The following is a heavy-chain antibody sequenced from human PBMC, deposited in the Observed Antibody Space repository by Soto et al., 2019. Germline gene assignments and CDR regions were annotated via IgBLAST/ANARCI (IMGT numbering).Heavy chain of an antibody. Sequence: EVQLVESGGGAIQPGGSLRLSCVASGFTFSSYWMHWVRQAPGKGLVWVARIKSDGSGTYYADSVEGRLTISRDNVKNTLYMKTNGVRAEDTAVYYCARGEGDRFDGNGSLARHWGQGPLVTVSS. CDR2: IKSDGSGT. D-gene: IGHD3-10*01. J-gene: IGHJ4*02. V-gene: IGHV3-74*01. CDR3: ARGEGDRFDGNGSLARH. CDR1: GFTFSSYW.